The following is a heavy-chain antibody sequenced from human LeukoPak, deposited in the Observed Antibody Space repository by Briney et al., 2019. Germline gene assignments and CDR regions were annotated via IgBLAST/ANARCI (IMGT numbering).Heavy chain of an antibody. V-gene: IGHV3-74*01. D-gene: IGHD3-3*01. CDR3: ARDAMVWSGYYGGNNWFDP. CDR2: INSDGSTK. CDR1: GFTFRSYW. Sequence: GGSLRLSCAASGFTFRSYWMHWVRQAPGKGLVWVSRINSDGSTKTYADSVEGRFTISRDNAKNTLYLQMNSLRAEDTAVYYCARDAMVWSGYYGGNNWFDPWGQGTLVTVSS. J-gene: IGHJ5*02.